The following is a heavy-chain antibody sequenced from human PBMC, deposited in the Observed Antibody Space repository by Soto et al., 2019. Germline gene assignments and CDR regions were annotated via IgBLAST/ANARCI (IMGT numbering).Heavy chain of an antibody. J-gene: IGHJ5*02. CDR1: GYTFTSYA. CDR3: ARDLGLLWFGEGQNWFDP. CDR2: SNAGNGNT. D-gene: IGHD3-10*01. Sequence: QVQLVHSGAEVKKPGASVKVSCKASGYTFTSYAMHWVRQAPGQRLEWMGWSNAGNGNTKYSQRFQGRVTITRDTSASTAYMELSSLRSEDTAVYYCARDLGLLWFGEGQNWFDPWGQGTLVTVSS. V-gene: IGHV1-3*01.